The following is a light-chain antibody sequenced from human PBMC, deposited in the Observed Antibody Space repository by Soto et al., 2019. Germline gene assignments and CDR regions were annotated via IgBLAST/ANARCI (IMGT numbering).Light chain of an antibody. Sequence: IVLTQSPATLSLSPGEIATLSCRASQSVSSYLAWYQQKPGPAPMLLIFDTSNRATGIPARFSGSGSGTDFTLTISGLEPEDFAVYYCQQRTNRPPITFGQGTRLEIK. V-gene: IGKV3-11*01. CDR1: QSVSSY. CDR3: QQRTNRPPIT. J-gene: IGKJ5*01. CDR2: DTS.